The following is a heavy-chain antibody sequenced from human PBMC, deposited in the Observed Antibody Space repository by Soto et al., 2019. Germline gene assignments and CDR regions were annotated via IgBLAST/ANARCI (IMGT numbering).Heavy chain of an antibody. D-gene: IGHD3-10*01. CDR3: ARDESYYYGPWDY. V-gene: IGHV3-33*01. CDR1: GFTFSSYG. CDR2: IWYDGSNK. Sequence: QVQLVESGGGVVQPGRSLRLSCAASGFTFSSYGMHWFRQAPGKGLEWVAVIWYDGSNKYYADSVKGRFTISRDNSKNTLYLQMNSLRAEDTAVYYCARDESYYYGPWDYWGQGTLVTVSS. J-gene: IGHJ4*02.